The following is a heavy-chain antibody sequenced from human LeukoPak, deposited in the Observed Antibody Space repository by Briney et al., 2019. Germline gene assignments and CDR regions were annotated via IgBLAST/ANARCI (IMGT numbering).Heavy chain of an antibody. CDR2: IYYSGST. CDR3: ARHEDCSSTSCYALGYYYYYYMDV. Sequence: SETLSLTCTVSGGSISSSGYYWGWIRQPPGKGLEWIGSIYYSGSTYYNPSLKSRVTISVDTSKNQFSLKLSSVTAADTAVYYCARHEDCSSTSCYALGYYYYYYMDVWGKGTTVTVSS. CDR1: GGSISSSGYY. V-gene: IGHV4-39*01. D-gene: IGHD2-2*01. J-gene: IGHJ6*03.